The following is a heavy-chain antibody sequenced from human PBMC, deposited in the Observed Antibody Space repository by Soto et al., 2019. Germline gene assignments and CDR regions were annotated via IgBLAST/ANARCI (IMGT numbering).Heavy chain of an antibody. CDR1: GGPIINGDSY. CDR3: ARDGYYYDSSGYQRVYYFDY. D-gene: IGHD3-22*01. CDR2: INYRGTT. V-gene: IGHV4-61*08. Sequence: TSETLSLTCTVSGGPIINGDSYLNWIRQHPEKGLEGMGYINYRGTTNYNPALKSRITISVDTSKNQFSLKLSSVTAADTAVYYCARDGYYYDSSGYQRVYYFDYWGQGTLVTVSS. J-gene: IGHJ4*02.